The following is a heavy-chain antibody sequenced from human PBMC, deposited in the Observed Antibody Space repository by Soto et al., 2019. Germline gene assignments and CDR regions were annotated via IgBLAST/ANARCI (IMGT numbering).Heavy chain of an antibody. D-gene: IGHD1-26*01. CDR3: AKGLLAIVGTTLPRDAFNI. CDR1: GFRFDDYV. V-gene: IGHV3-9*01. J-gene: IGHJ3*02. Sequence: PGGSLRLSCEGSGFRFDDYVMHWVRQAPGKGLEWVSGISSNSANIEYADSVKGRFTISRDNAKNSLYLQMNSLRPEDTAVYYCAKGLLAIVGTTLPRDAFNIWGQGTMVTVSS. CDR2: ISSNSANI.